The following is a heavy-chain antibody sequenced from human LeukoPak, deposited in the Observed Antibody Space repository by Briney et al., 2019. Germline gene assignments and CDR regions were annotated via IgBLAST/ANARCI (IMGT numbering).Heavy chain of an antibody. V-gene: IGHV1-46*01. Sequence: ASVKVSCKASGYTFTSYYMHWVRQAPGQGLEWMGIINPSGGSTSYAQKFQGRVTITRNTSISTAYMELSSLRSEDTAVYYCARGQPLLLWFGELGDAFDIWGQGTMVTVSS. D-gene: IGHD3-10*01. CDR2: INPSGGST. J-gene: IGHJ3*02. CDR3: ARGQPLLLWFGELGDAFDI. CDR1: GYTFTSYY.